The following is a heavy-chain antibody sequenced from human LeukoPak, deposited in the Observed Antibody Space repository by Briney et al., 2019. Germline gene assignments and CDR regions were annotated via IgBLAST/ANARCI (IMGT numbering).Heavy chain of an antibody. D-gene: IGHD2/OR15-2a*01. CDR1: GFTFSTYS. Sequence: GGSLRLSCAASGFTFSTYSMNWVRQAPGKGLEWVASIRQHGSDESYADSVKGRFTISRDNTENSLFLQMNSLRVEDTAVYYCAKSGGNSGLDYWGQGTLVTVSS. V-gene: IGHV3-7*01. CDR3: AKSGGNSGLDY. CDR2: IRQHGSDE. J-gene: IGHJ4*02.